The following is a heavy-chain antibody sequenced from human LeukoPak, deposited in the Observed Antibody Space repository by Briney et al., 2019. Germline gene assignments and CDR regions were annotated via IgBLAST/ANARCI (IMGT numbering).Heavy chain of an antibody. CDR2: NSSSRSTI. Sequence: GGSLRLSCAASGFTLSSYSMNWVRQAPGNGLAWVSYNSSSRSTIYYADSVKGRFTISRDNAKNSLYLQTNRLRAEDTAVYYCARDACRGVTTKPYYFDYWGQXTLXXVSS. J-gene: IGHJ4*02. CDR1: GFTLSSYS. CDR3: ARDACRGVTTKPYYFDY. V-gene: IGHV3-48*01. D-gene: IGHD4-17*01.